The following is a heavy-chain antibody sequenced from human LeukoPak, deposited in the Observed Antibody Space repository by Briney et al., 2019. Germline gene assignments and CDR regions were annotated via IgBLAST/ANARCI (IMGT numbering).Heavy chain of an antibody. Sequence: QTGGSLRLSCAASGFTFSSYAMHWVRQAPGKGLEWVAVISYDGSNKYYADSVKGRFTISRDNSKNTLYLQMNGLRAEDTAVYYCAKGGVPVVSPAVNWGQGTLVTVSS. J-gene: IGHJ4*02. V-gene: IGHV3-30-3*01. CDR2: ISYDGSNK. CDR1: GFTFSSYA. CDR3: AKGGVPVVSPAVN. D-gene: IGHD2-2*01.